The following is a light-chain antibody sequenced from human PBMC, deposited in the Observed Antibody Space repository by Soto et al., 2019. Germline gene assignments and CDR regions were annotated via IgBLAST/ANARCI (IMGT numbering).Light chain of an antibody. CDR2: GAS. J-gene: IGKJ3*01. CDR3: QQYGSFPFT. Sequence: EIVLTQSPGTLSMSPGESATLSCRASQSVDNNYVAWYQQQPGQSPRLLIYGASSRPNRTPDRFSGSGSGTDFTLTISSLEPEDFAVYYCQQYGSFPFTFGPGTKVDIK. CDR1: QSVDNNY. V-gene: IGKV3-20*01.